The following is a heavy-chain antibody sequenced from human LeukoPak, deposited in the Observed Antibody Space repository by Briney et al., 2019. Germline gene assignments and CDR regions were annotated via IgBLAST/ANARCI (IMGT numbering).Heavy chain of an antibody. J-gene: IGHJ3*02. V-gene: IGHV3-23*01. D-gene: IGHD2-21*01. CDR1: GFTFSNYA. CDR3: AKDDEAIDVLRGFFDI. CDR2: ISGGGGGT. Sequence: GGSLRLSCAASGFTFSNYAMSWARQAPGNGLEWVSAISGGGGGTYYADSVKGRFTISRDNSKNTVYLQMNSLRAEDTAVYYCAKDDEAIDVLRGFFDIWGQGTMVTVSS.